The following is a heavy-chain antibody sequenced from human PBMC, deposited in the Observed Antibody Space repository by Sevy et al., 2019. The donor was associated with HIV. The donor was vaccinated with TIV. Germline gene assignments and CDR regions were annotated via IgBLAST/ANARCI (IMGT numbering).Heavy chain of an antibody. J-gene: IGHJ6*02. V-gene: IGHV3-21*01. D-gene: IGHD5-18*01. CDR3: ARVPPGYGYFGYYYYGMDV. CDR2: ISSSSSYI. Sequence: GGSLRLSCAASGFTFSSYSMNWVRQAPGKGLEWVSSISSSSSYIYYADSVKGRFTISRDNAKNSLYLQMNSLRAEDTAVYYCARVPPGYGYFGYYYYGMDVWGQGTTVTVSS. CDR1: GFTFSSYS.